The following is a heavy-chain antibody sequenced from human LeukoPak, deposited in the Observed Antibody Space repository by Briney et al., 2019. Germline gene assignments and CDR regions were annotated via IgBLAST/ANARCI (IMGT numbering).Heavy chain of an antibody. J-gene: IGHJ5*02. CDR3: AGGQRSVVIGLPPLFAS. CDR2: ITLDTGGT. D-gene: IGHD5/OR15-5a*01. V-gene: IGHV1-2*07. Sequence: ASVKVSSKASGYTFTASYMHWVRQAPGQGLEWIGWITLDTGGTHYSHNFQGRVTITRDASIWTAFLELGRLTSADTPLYSCAGGQRSVVIGLPPLFASWGQGTLVTVSS. CDR1: GYTFTASY.